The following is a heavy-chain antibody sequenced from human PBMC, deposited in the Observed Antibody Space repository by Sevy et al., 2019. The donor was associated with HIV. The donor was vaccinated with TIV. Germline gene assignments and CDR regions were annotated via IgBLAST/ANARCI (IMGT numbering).Heavy chain of an antibody. V-gene: IGHV4-4*02. D-gene: IGHD4-17*01. CDR3: VRGPYGGGTYFDF. Sequence: SETLSLTCAVFGGSISSGNWWSWVRQPPGKGLEWIGEVYHSGTTNYNPSLKSRLTISVDKSKNQFSLKLSPVTAADTAVYYCVRGPYGGGTYFDFWGQGTLVTVSS. CDR1: GGSISSGNW. J-gene: IGHJ4*02. CDR2: VYHSGTT.